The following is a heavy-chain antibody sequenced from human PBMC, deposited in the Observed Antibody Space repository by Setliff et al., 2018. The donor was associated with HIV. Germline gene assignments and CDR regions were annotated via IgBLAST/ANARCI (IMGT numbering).Heavy chain of an antibody. D-gene: IGHD2-21*02. Sequence: KPSETLSLTCTVSGGSISTFYWSWIRQPPGKGLEWIGYIYTGGSTNYNPSLKRRVTVSVDTSKNQFSLKLTSVTAADTAVYFCARFPTVVTAPGFWGRGTLVTVSS. V-gene: IGHV4-4*09. CDR2: IYTGGST. J-gene: IGHJ4*02. CDR1: GGSISTFY. CDR3: ARFPTVVTAPGF.